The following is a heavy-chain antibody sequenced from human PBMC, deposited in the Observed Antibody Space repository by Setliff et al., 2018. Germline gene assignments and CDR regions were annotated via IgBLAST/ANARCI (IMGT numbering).Heavy chain of an antibody. D-gene: IGHD3-10*01. Sequence: SETLSLTCAVYGGSFSSFYWSWIRQPPGKGLEWIGEINHSGITHYNPSLKSRVTISVDTSKTQVSLTLTSVTAADTAVYYCARDYQGGWFDPWGPGTLVTVSS. CDR1: GGSFSSFY. CDR3: ARDYQGGWFDP. J-gene: IGHJ5*02. CDR2: INHSGIT. V-gene: IGHV4-34*01.